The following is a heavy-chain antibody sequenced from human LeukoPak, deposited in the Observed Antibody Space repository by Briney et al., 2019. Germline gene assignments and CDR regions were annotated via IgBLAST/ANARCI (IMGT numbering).Heavy chain of an antibody. J-gene: IGHJ4*02. CDR2: IYSGGST. V-gene: IGHV3-53*01. CDR3: ATVVPAASVGY. Sequence: PGGSLRLSCAASGFTVSSNYMSWVRQAPGKGLEWVSVIYSGGSTYYADSVKGRFTISRDNSKNTLYLQMNSLRAEDTAVYYCATVVPAASVGYWGQGTLATVSS. CDR1: GFTVSSNY. D-gene: IGHD2-2*01.